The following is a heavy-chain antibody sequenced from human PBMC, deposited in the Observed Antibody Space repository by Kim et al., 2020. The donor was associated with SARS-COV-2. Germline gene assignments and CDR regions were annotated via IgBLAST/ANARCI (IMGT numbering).Heavy chain of an antibody. V-gene: IGHV1-46*01. CDR1: GYTLTTYY. J-gene: IGHJ4*02. CDR2: INPSGGTT. D-gene: IGHD2-15*01. CDR3: ARDAKDAFDY. Sequence: ASVKVSCKASGYTLTTYYMHWVRQAPGQGLEWMGIINPSGGTTNYAQKFQGRVTMTRDTSTSTVYMELSSLRSEDTAVYYCARDAKDAFDYWGQGTLVTVSS.